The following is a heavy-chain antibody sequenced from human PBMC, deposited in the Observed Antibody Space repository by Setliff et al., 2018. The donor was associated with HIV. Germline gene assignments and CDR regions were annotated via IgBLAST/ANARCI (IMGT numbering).Heavy chain of an antibody. CDR1: GFTFNSYW. CDR2: VNNDGTDT. Sequence: PGGSLRLSCVASGFTFNSYWMYWIRQAPGKGLACVSRVNNDGTDTIYADSVKGRFTISRDNAKSTVYLQMGSLSADDTAVYYCARGGFNHAFDIWGQGTMVTVSS. J-gene: IGHJ3*02. D-gene: IGHD2-15*01. CDR3: ARGGFNHAFDI. V-gene: IGHV3-74*01.